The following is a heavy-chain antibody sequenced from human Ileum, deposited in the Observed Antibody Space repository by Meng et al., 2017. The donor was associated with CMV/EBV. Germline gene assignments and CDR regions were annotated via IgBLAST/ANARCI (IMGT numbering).Heavy chain of an antibody. CDR3: AREGSAVH. J-gene: IGHJ4*02. Sequence: HLADAGQGLVKPSATLSLTCTVSGTSITGYYWSWIRQSAAKGLEWIGRIYTSGSTNYNPSLHSRVSMSIDTSKNQFSLKLRSVTAADTAVYYCAREGSAVHWGQGTLVTVSS. D-gene: IGHD6-13*01. CDR1: GTSITGYY. CDR2: IYTSGST. V-gene: IGHV4-4*07.